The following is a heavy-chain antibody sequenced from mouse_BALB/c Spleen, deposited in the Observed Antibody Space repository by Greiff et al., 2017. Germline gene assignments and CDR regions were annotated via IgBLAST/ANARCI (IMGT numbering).Heavy chain of an antibody. D-gene: IGHD2-3*01. V-gene: IGHV1-14*01. CDR3: ARNPPIYEGYYGYAMDY. CDR2: INPYNDGT. CDR1: GYTFTSYV. Sequence: VQLQQSGPELVKPGASVKMSCKASGYTFTSYVMHWVKQKPGQGLEWIGYINPYNDGTKYNEKFKGKATLTSDKSSSTAYMELSSLTSEDSAVYYGARNPPIYEGYYGYAMDYWGQGTSVTVAA. J-gene: IGHJ4*01.